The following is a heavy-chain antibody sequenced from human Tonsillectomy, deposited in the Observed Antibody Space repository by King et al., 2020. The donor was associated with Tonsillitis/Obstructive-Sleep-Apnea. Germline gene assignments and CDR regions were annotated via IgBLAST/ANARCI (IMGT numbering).Heavy chain of an antibody. V-gene: IGHV3-53*01. CDR1: GFTFSTNY. Sequence: VQLVESGGGLIQPGGSLRLSCAASGFTFSTNYMSWVRQAPGKGLEWVSVIYSGGSTYYADSVKGRFTISRDNSKNTLYLQMNSLRAEDTAVYYCARGALGYCSGGSCYLSYWGQGALVTVSS. J-gene: IGHJ4*02. CDR3: ARGALGYCSGGSCYLSY. CDR2: IYSGGST. D-gene: IGHD2-15*01.